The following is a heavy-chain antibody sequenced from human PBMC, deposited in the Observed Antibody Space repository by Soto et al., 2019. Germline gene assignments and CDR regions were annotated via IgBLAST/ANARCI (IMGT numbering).Heavy chain of an antibody. Sequence: GGSLRLSCAASGFTFSSYGMHWVRQAPGKGLEWVAVIWYDGSNKYYADSVKGRFTISRDNSKNTLYLQMNSLRAEDTAVYYCARGITIFGVPYYYYYYMDVWGKGTTVTVSS. D-gene: IGHD3-3*01. CDR2: IWYDGSNK. J-gene: IGHJ6*03. V-gene: IGHV3-33*01. CDR1: GFTFSSYG. CDR3: ARGITIFGVPYYYYYYMDV.